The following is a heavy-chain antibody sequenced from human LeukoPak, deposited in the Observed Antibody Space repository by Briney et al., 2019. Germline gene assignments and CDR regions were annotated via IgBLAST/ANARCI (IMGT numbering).Heavy chain of an antibody. CDR1: GFTFSSYS. D-gene: IGHD2-2*01. CDR3: ARRGCSSTSCELGY. V-gene: IGHV3-48*04. CDR2: ISTSSSTI. Sequence: GGSLRLSCAASGFTFSSYSMNWVRQAPGKGLEWVSYISTSSSTIYYADSVKGRFTISRDNAKNSLYLQMNSLRAEDTAIYYCARRGCSSTSCELGYWGQGTLVTVSS. J-gene: IGHJ4*02.